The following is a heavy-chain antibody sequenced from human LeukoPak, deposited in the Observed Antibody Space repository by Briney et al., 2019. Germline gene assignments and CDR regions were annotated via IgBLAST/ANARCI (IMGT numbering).Heavy chain of an antibody. CDR3: TRDLDSSGFCDY. CDR2: IRSKAYGGTT. CDR1: GFTFVDYA. Sequence: GGSLRLSCTASGFTFVDYAMSWVRQAPGKGLEWVGFIRSKAYGGTTEYAASVKGRFTISRDDSKSIAYLQMNSLKTEDTAVYYCTRDLDSSGFCDYWGQGTLVTVSS. J-gene: IGHJ4*02. D-gene: IGHD3-22*01. V-gene: IGHV3-49*04.